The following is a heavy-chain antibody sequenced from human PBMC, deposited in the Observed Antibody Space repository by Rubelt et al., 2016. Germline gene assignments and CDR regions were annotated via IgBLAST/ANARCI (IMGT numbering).Heavy chain of an antibody. CDR2: IYYSGST. V-gene: IGHV4-31*03. J-gene: IGHJ4*02. CDR3: AREGMVRGELNFDY. CDR1: GGSISSGGYY. Sequence: ESGPGMVKTSQTLSLTCTVSGGSISSGGYYWSWIRQHPRKGLEWIGYIYYSGSTYYNQSIKSRDTISVDTSKKQLSLKLSYVTAADTAVNSCAREGMVRGELNFDYWGQGTLVTVSS. D-gene: IGHD3-10*01.